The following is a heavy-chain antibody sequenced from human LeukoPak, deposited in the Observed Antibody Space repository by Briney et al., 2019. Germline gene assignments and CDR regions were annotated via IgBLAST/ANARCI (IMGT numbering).Heavy chain of an antibody. CDR1: GFTFSSYA. CDR3: AKDPRYGSGSL. Sequence: GGSLRLSCAASGFTFSSYAMSWVRQAPGKGLKWVSAISGSGGSTYYADSVKGRFTISRDNSKNTLYLQMNSLRAEDTAVCYCAKDPRYGSGSLWGQGTLVTVSS. D-gene: IGHD3-3*01. CDR2: ISGSGGST. V-gene: IGHV3-23*01. J-gene: IGHJ4*02.